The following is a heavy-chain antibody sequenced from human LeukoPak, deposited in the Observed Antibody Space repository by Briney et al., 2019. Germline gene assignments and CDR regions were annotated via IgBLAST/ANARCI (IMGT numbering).Heavy chain of an antibody. CDR2: IRGSGSDI. CDR1: GFTFSSYS. V-gene: IGHV3-48*01. Sequence: GGSLRLSCAVSGFTFSSYSLNWVRQAPGKGLEWVSYIRGSGSDINYADSVKGRFTISRDNAKNSLYLQMNSLGAEDTALYYCARAAYYDILTGYYHVEYFDYWGQGTLVTVSS. CDR3: ARAAYYDILTGYYHVEYFDY. J-gene: IGHJ4*02. D-gene: IGHD3-9*01.